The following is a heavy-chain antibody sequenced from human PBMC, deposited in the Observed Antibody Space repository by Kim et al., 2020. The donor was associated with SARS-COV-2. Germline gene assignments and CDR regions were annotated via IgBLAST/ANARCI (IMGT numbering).Heavy chain of an antibody. V-gene: IGHV4-31*02. D-gene: IGHD3-10*01. Sequence: PSLKSRVTISVDTSKNQFSLKLSSVTAADTAVYYCARGGRITMVRGVFDYWGQGTLVTVSS. J-gene: IGHJ4*02. CDR3: ARGGRITMVRGVFDY.